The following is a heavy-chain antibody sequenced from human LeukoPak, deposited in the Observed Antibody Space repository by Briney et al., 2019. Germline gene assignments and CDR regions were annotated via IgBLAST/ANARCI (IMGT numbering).Heavy chain of an antibody. D-gene: IGHD3-3*01. V-gene: IGHV1-8*03. J-gene: IGHJ5*02. CDR2: MNPNSGNT. CDR3: AITYDFWSGYLGVPPSGLDP. CDR1: GYTFTSYD. Sequence: ASVKVSCKASGYTFTSYDINWVRQATGQGLEWMGWMNPNSGNTGYAQKFQGRVTITRNTSISTAYMELSSLRSEDTAMYYCAITYDFWSGYLGVPPSGLDPWGQGTLVTVSS.